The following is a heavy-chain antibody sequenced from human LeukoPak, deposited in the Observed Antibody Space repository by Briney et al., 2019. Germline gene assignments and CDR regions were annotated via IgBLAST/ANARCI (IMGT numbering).Heavy chain of an antibody. V-gene: IGHV3-21*01. CDR1: GFTFSSYG. CDR2: ISSSSSYI. CDR3: ARGQQLSDY. D-gene: IGHD6-13*01. Sequence: PGGSLRLSCAASGFTFSSYGMSWVRQAPGKGLEWVSSISSSSSYIYYADSVKGRFTISRDNAKNSLYLQMNSLRAEDTAVYYCARGQQLSDYWGQGTLVTVSS. J-gene: IGHJ4*02.